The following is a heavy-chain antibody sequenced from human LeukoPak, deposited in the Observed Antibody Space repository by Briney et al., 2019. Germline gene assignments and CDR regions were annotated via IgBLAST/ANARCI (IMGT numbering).Heavy chain of an antibody. D-gene: IGHD6-13*01. Sequence: PGGSLRLSCAASRFSFSIYWVHWVRQAPGKGLAWVSRVSSDGSSTSYADSVKGRFTISRDNARNTLFLQMNSLRAEDTAVYYCATLAAADTDYWGQGTMVTVSS. CDR3: ATLAAADTDY. CDR1: RFSFSIYW. CDR2: VSSDGSST. V-gene: IGHV3-74*01. J-gene: IGHJ4*02.